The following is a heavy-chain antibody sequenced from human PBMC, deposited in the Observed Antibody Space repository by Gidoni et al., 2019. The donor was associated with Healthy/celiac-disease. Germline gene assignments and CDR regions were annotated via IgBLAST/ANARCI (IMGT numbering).Heavy chain of an antibody. V-gene: IGHV3-30*18. CDR1: GFTFSSYG. Sequence: QVQLVESGGGVVQPGRSLRLSCAASGFTFSSYGMHWVRQAPGKGLEWVAVISYDGSNKYYADSVKGRFTISRDNSKNTLYLQMNSLRAEDTAVYYCAKAYSSGWYRDLFDYWGQGTLVTVSS. CDR2: ISYDGSNK. D-gene: IGHD6-19*01. CDR3: AKAYSSGWYRDLFDY. J-gene: IGHJ4*02.